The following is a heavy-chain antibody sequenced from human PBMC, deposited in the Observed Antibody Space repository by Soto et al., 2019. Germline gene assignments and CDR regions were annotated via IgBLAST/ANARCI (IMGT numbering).Heavy chain of an antibody. CDR3: ARHSGTYYRSPYFFDY. V-gene: IGHV5-10-1*01. D-gene: IGHD1-26*01. CDR1: GYIFTNYW. J-gene: IGHJ4*02. CDR2: IDPSDSYT. Sequence: PGESLKISCKGSGYIFTNYWISWVRQMPGKGLEWMGRIDPSDSYTNHSPSFQGHVTISVDKSTSTAYLQWSSLKASDTAMYYCARHSGTYYRSPYFFDYWGQGTQVTVSS.